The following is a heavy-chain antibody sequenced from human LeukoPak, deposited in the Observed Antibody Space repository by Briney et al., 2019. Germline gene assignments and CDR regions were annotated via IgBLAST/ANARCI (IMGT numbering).Heavy chain of an antibody. J-gene: IGHJ6*03. D-gene: IGHD2-2*01. CDR2: IYSGGST. V-gene: IGHV3-23*03. Sequence: GGSLRLSCAASGFTFRTYWMSWVRQAPGKGLEWVSVIYSGGSTYYADSVKGRFTISRDNSKNTLYLQMNSLRAEDTAVYYCAKGGVVPAAIYSYYYYMDVWGKGTTVTISS. CDR3: AKGGVVPAAIYSYYYYMDV. CDR1: GFTFRTYW.